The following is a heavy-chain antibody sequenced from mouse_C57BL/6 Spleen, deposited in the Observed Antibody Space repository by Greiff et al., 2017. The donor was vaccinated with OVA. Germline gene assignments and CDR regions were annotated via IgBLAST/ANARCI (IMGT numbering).Heavy chain of an antibody. V-gene: IGHV5-9-1*02. CDR3: TRDPGYYGSNRAWFAY. D-gene: IGHD1-1*01. CDR2: LSRGGDYI. J-gene: IGHJ3*01. CDR1: GFTFSSYA. Sequence: DVKLVESGEGLVKPGGSLKLSCAASGFTFSSYAMSWVRQTPEKRLEWVAYLSRGGDYIYYADTVKGRFTISRDNARNTLYLQMSSLKSEDTAMYYGTRDPGYYGSNRAWFAYWGQGTLVTVSA.